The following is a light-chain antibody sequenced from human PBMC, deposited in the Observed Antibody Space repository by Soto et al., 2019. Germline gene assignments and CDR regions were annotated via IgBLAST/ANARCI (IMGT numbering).Light chain of an antibody. CDR1: QIVNSK. Sequence: EVVITQSPVTLSASPGERATLSCRPSQIVNSKLAWYQQKPGQAPSLLIYGASTRATGIPARFSGSGSGTEFTLTISSLQSEDFAVYYCQQYYKWPPETFGQGTKVDIK. J-gene: IGKJ2*01. CDR3: QQYYKWPPET. V-gene: IGKV3-15*01. CDR2: GAS.